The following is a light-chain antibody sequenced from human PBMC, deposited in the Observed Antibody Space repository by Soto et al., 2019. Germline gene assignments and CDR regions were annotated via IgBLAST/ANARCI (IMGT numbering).Light chain of an antibody. CDR3: CSYAGISIDVL. V-gene: IGLV2-23*01. CDR2: EGR. CDR1: SSDVGSYSL. Sequence: QSALTQPASVSGSPGQSITISCTGNSSDVGSYSLVSWYQQHPGKAPKLLIYEGRKRPSGVSHRFSGSTSGNTASLTISGLQAEDEADYYCCSYAGISIDVLFGGGTKLTVL. J-gene: IGLJ2*01.